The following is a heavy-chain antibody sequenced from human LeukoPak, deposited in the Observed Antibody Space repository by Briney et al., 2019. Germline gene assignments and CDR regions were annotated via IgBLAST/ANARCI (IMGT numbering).Heavy chain of an antibody. J-gene: IGHJ4*02. CDR2: IVVGSGKT. Sequence: SVKVSCKASGFTFTSSAMQWVRQARGQRLEWIGWIVVGSGKTNYAQKFQERVTITRDMSTSTAYMELSSLRSEDTAVYYCAAVPTYYYGSGSYYNEDYWGQGTLVTVSS. D-gene: IGHD3-10*01. V-gene: IGHV1-58*02. CDR3: AAVPTYYYGSGSYYNEDY. CDR1: GFTFTSSA.